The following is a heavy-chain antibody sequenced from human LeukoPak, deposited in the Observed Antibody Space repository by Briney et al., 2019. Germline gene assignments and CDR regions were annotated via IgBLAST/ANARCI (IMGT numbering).Heavy chain of an antibody. V-gene: IGHV3-21*01. J-gene: IGHJ4*02. CDR1: GFTFSSYS. CDR2: ITSSSSYI. CDR3: AKDFLRKTEYYFDY. D-gene: IGHD2/OR15-2a*01. Sequence: GGSLRLSCAASGFTFSSYSMNWVRQAPGKGLEWVSSITSSSSYIYYADSVKGRFTISRDNSKNTLYLQMNSLRAEDTAVYYCAKDFLRKTEYYFDYWGQGTLVTVSS.